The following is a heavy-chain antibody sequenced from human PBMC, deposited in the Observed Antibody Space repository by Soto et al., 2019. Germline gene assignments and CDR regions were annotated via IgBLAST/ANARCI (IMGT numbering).Heavy chain of an antibody. CDR2: ISNDGSSYT. CDR1: GFTLSSYE. V-gene: IGHV3-30*04. Sequence: GGSLRLSCAASGFTLSSYEMHWVHQAPGKGLEWVAVISNDGSSYTNYADSVKGRFTISRDNAKNSLYLQMNSLRAEDTAVYNCARDDYDYVWGSYPDRMDVWGQGTRVTVS. D-gene: IGHD3-16*01. J-gene: IGHJ6*02. CDR3: ARDDYDYVWGSYPDRMDV.